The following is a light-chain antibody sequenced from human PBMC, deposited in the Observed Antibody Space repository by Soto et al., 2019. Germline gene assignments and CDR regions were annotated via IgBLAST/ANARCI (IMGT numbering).Light chain of an antibody. CDR3: QQYHNYPLT. Sequence: DIQMTQSPSTLSASVGDRVTITCRASQNISRWLAWYQQKPGKAPKFLIYKASGLEIGVPSRFSGSGSGTEFTLTISSLQPDDFATYYCQQYHNYPLTFGGGTKVDNK. V-gene: IGKV1-5*03. J-gene: IGKJ4*01. CDR2: KAS. CDR1: QNISRW.